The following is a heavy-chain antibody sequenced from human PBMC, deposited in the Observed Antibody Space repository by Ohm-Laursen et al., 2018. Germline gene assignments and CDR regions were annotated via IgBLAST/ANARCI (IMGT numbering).Heavy chain of an antibody. Sequence: SVKVSCKASGSTFTGYYMHWVRQAPGQGLEWMGWINPNRGGTNYAQKFQDRVTMTRDTSINTAYMELGSLRYNDTAVYYCARGMIAVAGPRGHNWFDPWGQGTLVTVSS. CDR2: INPNRGGT. V-gene: IGHV1-2*02. CDR1: GSTFTGYY. J-gene: IGHJ5*02. D-gene: IGHD6-19*01. CDR3: ARGMIAVAGPRGHNWFDP.